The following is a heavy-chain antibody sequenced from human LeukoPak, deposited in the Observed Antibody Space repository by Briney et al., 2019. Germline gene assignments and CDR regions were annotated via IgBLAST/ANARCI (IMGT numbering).Heavy chain of an antibody. CDR1: GYTFTSYG. D-gene: IGHD2-2*02. CDR2: ISPYNGNT. V-gene: IGHV1-18*01. Sequence: ASVTVSCKASGYTFTSYGISWVRQAPGQGLEWMGWISPYNGNTNYSQSLQGRVTMTTDTSTSTAYMELRSLRSDDTAIYYCAREDIVIVPAAIRGGAFDYWGQGTLVTVSS. J-gene: IGHJ4*02. CDR3: AREDIVIVPAAIRGGAFDY.